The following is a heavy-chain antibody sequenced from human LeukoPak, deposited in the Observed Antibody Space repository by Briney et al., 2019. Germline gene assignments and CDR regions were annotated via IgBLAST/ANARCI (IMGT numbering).Heavy chain of an antibody. D-gene: IGHD4-17*01. CDR3: ARSPTVTRLDAFDI. Sequence: PSETLSLTCAVYGGSISSGGYSWSWIRQPPGKGLEWIGYIYHSGSTYYNPSLKSRVTISVDRSKNQFSLKLSSVTAADTAVYYCARSPTVTRLDAFDIWGQGTMVTVSS. CDR2: IYHSGST. CDR1: GGSISSGGYS. V-gene: IGHV4-30-2*01. J-gene: IGHJ3*02.